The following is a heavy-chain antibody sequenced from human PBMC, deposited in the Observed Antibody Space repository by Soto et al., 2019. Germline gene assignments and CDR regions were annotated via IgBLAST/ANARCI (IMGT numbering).Heavy chain of an antibody. Sequence: GGSLRLSCAASGFTFSDYYMSWIRQAPGKGLEWVSYISSSSSYTNYADSVKGRFTISRDNAKNSLYLQMNSLRAEDTAVYYCARVRAVPAAFYYFDYWGQGTLVTVSS. CDR2: ISSSSSYT. J-gene: IGHJ4*02. CDR3: ARVRAVPAAFYYFDY. CDR1: GFTFSDYY. D-gene: IGHD2-2*01. V-gene: IGHV3-11*06.